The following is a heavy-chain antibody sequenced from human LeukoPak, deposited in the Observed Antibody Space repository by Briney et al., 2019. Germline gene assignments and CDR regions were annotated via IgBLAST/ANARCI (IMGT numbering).Heavy chain of an antibody. Sequence: PSETLSLTCAVYGGSFSGYYWSWIRQTPGKGLEWIGEINHSGSTNYNPSLKSRVTISVDTSKNQFSLKLSSVTAADTAVYYCARGRYYYGSGSYYHYFDYWGQGTLVTVSS. J-gene: IGHJ4*02. CDR3: ARGRYYYGSGSYYHYFDY. CDR2: INHSGST. CDR1: GGSFSGYY. V-gene: IGHV4-34*01. D-gene: IGHD3-10*01.